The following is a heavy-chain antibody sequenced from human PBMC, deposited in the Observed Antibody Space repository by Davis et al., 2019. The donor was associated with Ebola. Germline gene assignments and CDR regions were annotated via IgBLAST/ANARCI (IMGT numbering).Heavy chain of an antibody. D-gene: IGHD4-11*01. CDR1: GFTLSNYG. CDR3: ARDSDDYSFDY. J-gene: IGHJ4*02. CDR2: ISDSGGST. Sequence: GESLKTPCAASGFTLSNYGMHWVRQAPGKGLEWVSGISDSGGSTHYADSVKGRFTISRDNSKNTLYLQMNSLRPEDTAVYYCARDSDDYSFDYWGQGTLVTVSS. V-gene: IGHV3-23*01.